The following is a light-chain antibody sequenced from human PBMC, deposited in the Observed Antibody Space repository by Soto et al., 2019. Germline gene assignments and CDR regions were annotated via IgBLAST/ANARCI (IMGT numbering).Light chain of an antibody. CDR1: SSDVGASKY. Sequence: QSALTQPASVSGSPGQSITISCTGTSSDVGASKYVSWYQQHPGKAPRLMIYEVSNRPSGVSNRFSGSKSGNTASLTISGLQAEDEADYYCSSYTNTLTVLFVGGTKLTVL. J-gene: IGLJ2*01. CDR3: SSYTNTLTVL. CDR2: EVS. V-gene: IGLV2-14*01.